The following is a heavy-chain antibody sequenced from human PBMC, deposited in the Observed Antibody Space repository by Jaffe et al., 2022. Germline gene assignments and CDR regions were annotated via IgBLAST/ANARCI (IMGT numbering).Heavy chain of an antibody. D-gene: IGHD4-17*01. CDR2: IYHSGST. J-gene: IGHJ5*02. V-gene: IGHV4-4*02. CDR1: GGSISSSNW. Sequence: QVQLQESGPGLVKPSGTLSLTCAVSGGSISSSNWWSWIRQPPGKGLEWIGEIYHSGSTNYNPSLKSRVTISVDKSKNQFSLKLSSVTAADTAVYYCASLTVTIWVTHWFDPWGQGTLVTVSS. CDR3: ASLTVTIWVTHWFDP.